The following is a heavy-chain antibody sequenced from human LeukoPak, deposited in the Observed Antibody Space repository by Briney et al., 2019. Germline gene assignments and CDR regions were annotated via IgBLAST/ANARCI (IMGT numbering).Heavy chain of an antibody. CDR2: IYSSGST. CDR1: GDSISSYY. CDR3: ARGGAISSSSRGSPWNWFDP. V-gene: IGHV4-4*07. D-gene: IGHD6-13*01. J-gene: IGHJ5*02. Sequence: PSETLSLTCTVSGDSISSYYWSWIRQPAGKGLEWIGRIYSSGSTNYNPSLKSRVTMSVDTSKNQFSLKLSSVTAADTAVYYCARGGAISSSSRGSPWNWFDPWGQGTLVTVSS.